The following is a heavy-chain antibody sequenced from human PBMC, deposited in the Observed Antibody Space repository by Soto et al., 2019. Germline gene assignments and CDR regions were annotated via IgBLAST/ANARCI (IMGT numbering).Heavy chain of an antibody. J-gene: IGHJ5*02. V-gene: IGHV1-69*02. CDR1: GGTFGSYT. Sequence: QVQLVQSGAEVKKPGSSVKVSCKASGGTFGSYTISWVRQAPGQGLEWMGRIIPILGIANYAQKFQGRVTITADKSTSTAYMELSSLRSEDTAVYYCAASSSIAARYNWFDPWGQGTLVTVSS. D-gene: IGHD6-6*01. CDR3: AASSSIAARYNWFDP. CDR2: IIPILGIA.